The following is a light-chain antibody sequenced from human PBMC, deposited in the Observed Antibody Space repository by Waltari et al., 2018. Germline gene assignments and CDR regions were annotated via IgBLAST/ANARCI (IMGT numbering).Light chain of an antibody. Sequence: QSALTQPASVSRSPGQSITISCTGTSSDVGGYNYVSWYQQHPGKAPKLMIYDVSNGPSGVSNRFSGSKSGNTASLTISGLQAEDEADYYCSSYTSSSTLVFGGGTKLTVL. V-gene: IGLV2-14*03. J-gene: IGLJ2*01. CDR1: SSDVGGYNY. CDR2: DVS. CDR3: SSYTSSSTLV.